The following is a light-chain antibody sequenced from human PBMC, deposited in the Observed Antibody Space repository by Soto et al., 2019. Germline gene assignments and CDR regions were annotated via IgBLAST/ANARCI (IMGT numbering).Light chain of an antibody. V-gene: IGKV3-20*01. J-gene: IGKJ1*01. CDR1: QSVDSRF. CDR2: AAS. Sequence: EIVLTQSPGSLSLSPGERATLSCRASQSVDSRFFAWYQQRPGQAPRLLIYAASRRATGTPDRCSGSGSETAFTLTISGLEPEDVSFYHCRQYGSSVTFGLGTRVEIK. CDR3: RQYGSSVT.